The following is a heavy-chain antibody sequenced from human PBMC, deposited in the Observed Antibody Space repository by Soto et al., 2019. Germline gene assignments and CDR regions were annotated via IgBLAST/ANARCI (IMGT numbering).Heavy chain of an antibody. Sequence: ASVKVSCKASGYTFTSYAMHWVRQAPGQRLEWMGWINAGNGNTKYSQKFQGRVTITRDTSASTAYMELSSLRSEDTAVYYCARAGSWSGYYYYYMDVWGKGTTVTVSS. J-gene: IGHJ6*03. V-gene: IGHV1-3*01. D-gene: IGHD6-13*01. CDR2: INAGNGNT. CDR1: GYTFTSYA. CDR3: ARAGSWSGYYYYYMDV.